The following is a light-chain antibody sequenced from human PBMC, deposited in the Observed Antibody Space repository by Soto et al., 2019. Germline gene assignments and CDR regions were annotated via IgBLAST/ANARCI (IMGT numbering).Light chain of an antibody. J-gene: IGKJ1*01. Sequence: DIQMTQSPSTLSASVGDRVTITCRASQSILSWLAWYQHKPGKAPKLLIYDASSLESGVPSRFSGSRSGTEFTLTISSLQPDDIATYYCQQYVTYWTFGQGTKVEI. CDR2: DAS. CDR3: QQYVTYWT. V-gene: IGKV1-5*01. CDR1: QSILSW.